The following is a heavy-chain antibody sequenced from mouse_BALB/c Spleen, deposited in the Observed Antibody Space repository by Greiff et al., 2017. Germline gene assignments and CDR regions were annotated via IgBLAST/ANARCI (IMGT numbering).Heavy chain of an antibody. J-gene: IGHJ3*01. CDR1: GYSITSDYA. D-gene: IGHD2-10*02. V-gene: IGHV3-2*02. CDR3: ARALYGTLAY. CDR2: ISYSGST. Sequence: DVQLQESGPGLVKPSQSLSLTCTVTGYSITSDYAWNWIRQFPGNKLEWMGYISYSGSTSYNPSLKSRISITRDTSKNQFFLQLNSVTTEDTATYYCARALYGTLAYWGQGTLVTVSA.